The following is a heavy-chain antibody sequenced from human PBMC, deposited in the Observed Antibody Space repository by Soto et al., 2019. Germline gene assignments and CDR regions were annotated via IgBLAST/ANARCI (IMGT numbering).Heavy chain of an antibody. CDR3: ASSTYYYGSGRRDYYYGMDV. CDR1: GGTFSSYA. Sequence: QVQLVQSGAEVKKPGSSVKVSCKASGGTFSSYAISWVRQAPGQGLEWMGGIIPIFGTANYAQKFQGRVTITADESTSTAYMELSSLRSEDTDVYYCASSTYYYGSGRRDYYYGMDVWGQGTTVTVSS. V-gene: IGHV1-69*01. D-gene: IGHD3-10*01. CDR2: IIPIFGTA. J-gene: IGHJ6*02.